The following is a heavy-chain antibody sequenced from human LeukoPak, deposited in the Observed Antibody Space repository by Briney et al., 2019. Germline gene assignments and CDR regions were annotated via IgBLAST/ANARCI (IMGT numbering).Heavy chain of an antibody. Sequence: ASVKVSCKPSGYTFANNYMHWVRQAPGQGLERMGRINPNSGGTNYAQKFQGRVTMTRDTSISTAYMELSRLRSDDTAVYYCARDLRLRYFDWLGYWGQGTLVTVSS. J-gene: IGHJ4*02. CDR3: ARDLRLRYFDWLGY. CDR2: INPNSGGT. V-gene: IGHV1-2*06. CDR1: GYTFANNY. D-gene: IGHD3-9*01.